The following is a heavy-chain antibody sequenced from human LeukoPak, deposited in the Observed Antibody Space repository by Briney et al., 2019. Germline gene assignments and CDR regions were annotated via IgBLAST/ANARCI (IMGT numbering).Heavy chain of an antibody. CDR3: AREVLAKNYGMDV. V-gene: IGHV1-2*02. Sequence: ASVTVSYKASGYTFTDYFMHWVRQAPGQGLEWMGWINPNSGGTNYAQKFQGRVTMTRDTSISTAYMELSSLRSDDTAVYYCAREVLAKNYGMDVWGQGTTVTVSS. D-gene: IGHD2-8*02. J-gene: IGHJ6*02. CDR1: GYTFTDYF. CDR2: INPNSGGT.